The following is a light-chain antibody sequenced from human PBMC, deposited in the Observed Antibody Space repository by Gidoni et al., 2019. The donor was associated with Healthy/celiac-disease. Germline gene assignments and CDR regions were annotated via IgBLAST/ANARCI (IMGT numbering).Light chain of an antibody. CDR3: QHYGSSRT. CDR2: GAS. CDR1: QSVSSSY. V-gene: IGKV3-20*01. Sequence: EIVLTQSPGTLSLSPGERANLSCRASQSVSSSYLAWYQQKPGQGPRLLIYGASSRATGIPDRFSGSGSGTDFTLTISRLEPEDFAVYYCQHYGSSRTFGQGTKVEIK. J-gene: IGKJ1*01.